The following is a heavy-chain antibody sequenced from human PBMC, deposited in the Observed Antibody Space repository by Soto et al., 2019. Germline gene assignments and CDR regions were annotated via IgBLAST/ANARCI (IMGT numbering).Heavy chain of an antibody. CDR2: IIPIFGTA. Sequence: SVKVSCKASGGTFSSYAISWVRQAPGQGLEWMGGIIPIFGTANYAQKFQGRVTITADKSTSTAYMELSSLRSEDTAVYYCARAIAAAGTGYCYYYGMDVWGQGTTVTVSS. CDR1: GGTFSSYA. CDR3: ARAIAAAGTGYCYYYGMDV. D-gene: IGHD6-13*01. J-gene: IGHJ6*02. V-gene: IGHV1-69*06.